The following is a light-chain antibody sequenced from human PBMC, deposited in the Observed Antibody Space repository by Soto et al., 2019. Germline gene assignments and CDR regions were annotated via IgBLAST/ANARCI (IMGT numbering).Light chain of an antibody. CDR3: QQYNYGGT. Sequence: EIVMTQSPATLSVSPGERATLSCRASESVSNKLAWYQQKPGQPPRLLIYGASTGATGTPSRFTGSGSGTEFTLTISSLQSEDSAVYYCQQYNYGGTFGQGTKVEIK. CDR2: GAS. CDR1: ESVSNK. V-gene: IGKV3-15*01. J-gene: IGKJ1*01.